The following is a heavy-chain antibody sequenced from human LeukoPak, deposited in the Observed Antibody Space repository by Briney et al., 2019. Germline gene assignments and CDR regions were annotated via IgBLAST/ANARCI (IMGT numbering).Heavy chain of an antibody. CDR2: ISYDGSNK. J-gene: IGHJ6*02. V-gene: IGHV3-30*18. CDR1: GFTLSSYD. D-gene: IGHD3-10*01. CDR3: AKELLWFYGMDV. Sequence: PGGSLRLSCAASGFTLSSYDMHWVRQAPGKGLEGVAVISYDGSNKYYADSVKGRFTISRDNSKNTLYLQMNSLRAEDTAVYYCAKELLWFYGMDVWGQGTTVTVSS.